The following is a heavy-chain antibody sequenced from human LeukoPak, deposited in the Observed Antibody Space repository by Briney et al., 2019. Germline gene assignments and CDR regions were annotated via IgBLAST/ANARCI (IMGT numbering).Heavy chain of an antibody. CDR1: GGSISRGGCY. J-gene: IGHJ3*02. CDR3: ARWDDGWYDAFDI. CDR2: IYYSGTT. Sequence: SETLLLTCTVSGGSISRGGCYWRWIRQHPGKGLEWIGYIYYSGTTYYNPSLKSRVVMSVDTSKNQFSLKLSSVTAADTAVFFCARWDDGWYDAFDIWGQGTLVTVSS. V-gene: IGHV4-31*03. D-gene: IGHD2-15*01.